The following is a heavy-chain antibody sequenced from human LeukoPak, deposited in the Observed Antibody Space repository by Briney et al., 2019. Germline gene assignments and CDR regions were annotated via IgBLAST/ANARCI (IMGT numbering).Heavy chain of an antibody. CDR2: ISYDGSNK. J-gene: IGHJ4*02. Sequence: GGSLRLSCAASGFTFSSYGMHWVRQAPGKGLEWVAVISYDGSNKYYADSVKGRFTISRDNSKNTLYLQMNSLRAEDTAVYYCARSFEGCSGGSCYYFDYWGQGTLVTVSS. D-gene: IGHD2-15*01. V-gene: IGHV3-30*03. CDR3: ARSFEGCSGGSCYYFDY. CDR1: GFTFSSYG.